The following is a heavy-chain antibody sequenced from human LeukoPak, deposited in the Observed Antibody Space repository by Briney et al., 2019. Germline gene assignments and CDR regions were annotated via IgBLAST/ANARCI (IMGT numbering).Heavy chain of an antibody. CDR2: TYYSGST. CDR1: GGSTSSSSTY. J-gene: IGHJ6*03. Sequence: SETPSLTCTLSGGSTSSSSTYWGWTRHPPGKGLEWIGSTYYSGSTYYNPSLKSRVTISVDTSKNQFCLKLSSVTAADTAVYDCARGIDRWLDTMGWIQLDYYMDVWGKGTTVTVSS. D-gene: IGHD5-18*01. V-gene: IGHV4-39*07. CDR3: ARGIDRWLDTMGWIQLDYYMDV.